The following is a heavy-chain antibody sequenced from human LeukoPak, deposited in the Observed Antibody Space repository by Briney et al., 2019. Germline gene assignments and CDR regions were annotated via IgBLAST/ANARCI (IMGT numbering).Heavy chain of an antibody. CDR3: ARDVNGFNYGSAFDV. Sequence: SPETLFLTCTVSDGSISSGSYYWSWIRQPAGKGLEWVGRIYTSGGPNYNPSLKSRVTISVDTSKNQFSLKLTSVTAADTAVYYCARDVNGFNYGSAFDVWGQGTMVTVSS. CDR1: DGSISSGSYY. V-gene: IGHV4-61*02. D-gene: IGHD3-10*01. J-gene: IGHJ3*01. CDR2: IYTSGGP.